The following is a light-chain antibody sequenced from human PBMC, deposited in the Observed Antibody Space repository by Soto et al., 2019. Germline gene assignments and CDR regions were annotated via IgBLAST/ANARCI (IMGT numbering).Light chain of an antibody. CDR3: QQYTNWPLT. J-gene: IGKJ4*01. V-gene: IGKV3-15*01. CDR1: QSVSSN. Sequence: EIVMTQSPATLSVSPGERATLSCRASQSVSSNLAWYQQKRGQAPRLLIYGASTRATGIPARFSGSGSGTEFTLTISSLQSEDFAVYYCQQYTNWPLTFGGGTKVEI. CDR2: GAS.